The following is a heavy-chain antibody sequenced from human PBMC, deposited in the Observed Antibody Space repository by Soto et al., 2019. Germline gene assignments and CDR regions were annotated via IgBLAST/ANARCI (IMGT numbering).Heavy chain of an antibody. J-gene: IGHJ5*02. Sequence: SQTLSLTCAVSGDSVSSNTVAWNWIRQSPSRGLEWLGRSYYRSKWYNDYAVSVKSRITINPDTSKNQFSLQLNSVTPEDTAVYYCAREKWAAAGGINWFDPCGQGXLVTVYS. CDR1: GDSVSSNTVA. V-gene: IGHV6-1*01. CDR2: SYYRSKWYN. CDR3: AREKWAAAGGINWFDP. D-gene: IGHD6-13*01.